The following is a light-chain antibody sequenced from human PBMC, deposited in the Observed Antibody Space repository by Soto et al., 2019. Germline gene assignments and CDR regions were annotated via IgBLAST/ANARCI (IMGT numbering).Light chain of an antibody. Sequence: QSALTQPASVSGSPGQSITISCTGTSSDVGGYNYVSWYQHHPGKAPKLMIYDVSNRPSGVSNRFSGFKSGNTASLTISGLQAEDEADYYCSSYTSSSTRLYVFGTGTKLTVL. CDR3: SSYTSSSTRLYV. J-gene: IGLJ1*01. CDR1: SSDVGGYNY. CDR2: DVS. V-gene: IGLV2-14*03.